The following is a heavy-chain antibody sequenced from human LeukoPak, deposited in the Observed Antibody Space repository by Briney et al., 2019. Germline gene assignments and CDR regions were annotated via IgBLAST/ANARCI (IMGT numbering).Heavy chain of an antibody. V-gene: IGHV4-61*01. CDR2: IYYSGST. CDR1: GGSISSGSYY. J-gene: IGHJ4*02. Sequence: SETLSLTCTVSGGSISSGSYYWSWIRQPPGKGLEWIGYIYYSGSTNYNLSLKSRVTISLDTSKNQFSLKLSSVTAADTAVYYCARSTWLLDKWGQGTLVTVSS. CDR3: ARSTWLLDK. D-gene: IGHD3-22*01.